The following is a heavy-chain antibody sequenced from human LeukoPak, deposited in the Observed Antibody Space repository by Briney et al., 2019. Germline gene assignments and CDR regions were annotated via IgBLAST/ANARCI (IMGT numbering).Heavy chain of an antibody. CDR2: IYHSGST. CDR1: GYSISSGYY. J-gene: IGHJ4*02. Sequence: SETLSLTCTVSGYSISSGYYWGWIRQPPGKGLEWIGSIYHSGSTYYNPSLKSRVTISVDTSKNQFSLKLSSRGFSGAAAGVYFDYWGQGTLVTVSS. D-gene: IGHD6-13*01. V-gene: IGHV4-38-2*02. CDR3: FDY.